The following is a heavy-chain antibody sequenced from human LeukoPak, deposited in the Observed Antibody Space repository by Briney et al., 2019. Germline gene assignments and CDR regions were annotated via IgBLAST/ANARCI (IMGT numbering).Heavy chain of an antibody. Sequence: GGSLRLSCAASGFPFSTYAMSWVRQAPGKGLEWVSSIRGSDGSTYYADPVKGRFAISRDSSKNALYLQMNSLRAEDTAVYYCAKDIYGDYGGLDYWGQGTLVTVSS. CDR2: IRGSDGST. CDR3: AKDIYGDYGGLDY. D-gene: IGHD4-17*01. CDR1: GFPFSTYA. J-gene: IGHJ4*02. V-gene: IGHV3-23*01.